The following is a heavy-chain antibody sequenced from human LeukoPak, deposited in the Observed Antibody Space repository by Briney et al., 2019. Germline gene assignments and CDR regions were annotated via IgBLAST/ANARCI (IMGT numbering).Heavy chain of an antibody. V-gene: IGHV3-48*03. CDR3: ARASITMARGELVFYFDY. J-gene: IGHJ4*02. CDR2: ISSGGTTI. CDR1: GFTFSSHE. Sequence: GGSLRLSCAASGFTFSSHEMNWVRQAPGKGLEWVSYISSGGTTIYYADSVKGRFTISRDNAKNSLYLQINSLRAEDTAVYYCARASITMARGELVFYFDYWGQGTLVTVSS. D-gene: IGHD3-10*01.